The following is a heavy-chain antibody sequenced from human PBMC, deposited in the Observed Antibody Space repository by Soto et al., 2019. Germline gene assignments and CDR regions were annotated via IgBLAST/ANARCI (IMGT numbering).Heavy chain of an antibody. V-gene: IGHV2-26*04. Sequence: QVTVKESGPVLVKPTETLTLTCTVSGFSLSNPGLGVSWIRQPPGKALEWLAHIFSNDEKSYSTSLKSRLTISKDTSKSQVVLTMTNMDPVDTATYYCASTYSTSWYWFAPWGKGTLVTVSS. CDR3: ASTYSTSWYWFAP. CDR1: GFSLSNPGLG. D-gene: IGHD6-13*01. CDR2: IFSNDEK. J-gene: IGHJ5*02.